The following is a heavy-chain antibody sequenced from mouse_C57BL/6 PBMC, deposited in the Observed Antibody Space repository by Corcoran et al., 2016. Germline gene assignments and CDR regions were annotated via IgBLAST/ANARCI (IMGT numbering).Heavy chain of an antibody. D-gene: IGHD2-1*01. J-gene: IGHJ4*01. CDR1: GYTFTTSG. CDR2: INTYSGVP. CDR3: ARGNLGAMDY. V-gene: IGHV9-3*01. Sequence: QIQLVQSGPELKKPGETVKISCTASGYTFTTSGMSWVKQAPGKGLKWMGWINTYSGVPTYADDFKGRFAFSLETSASTAYLQINNLKNEDTATYFCARGNLGAMDYWAQGTAVTVSS.